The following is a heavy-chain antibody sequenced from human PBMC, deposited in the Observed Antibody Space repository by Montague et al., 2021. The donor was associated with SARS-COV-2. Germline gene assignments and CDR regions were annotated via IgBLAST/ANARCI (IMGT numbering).Heavy chain of an antibody. V-gene: IGHV4-38-2*01. Sequence: SETLSLTCSVSGFSISSGFYWAWIRQSPGKGPEWIGTVYHSGYTHYNPSLQGRVTVSIDTSKNQFSLTVTSVTAADTAVYFCARRGYTGSDYFDYWGQGTLVTVSS. CDR2: VYHSGYT. D-gene: IGHD5-12*01. CDR3: ARRGYTGSDYFDY. J-gene: IGHJ4*02. CDR1: GFSISSGFY.